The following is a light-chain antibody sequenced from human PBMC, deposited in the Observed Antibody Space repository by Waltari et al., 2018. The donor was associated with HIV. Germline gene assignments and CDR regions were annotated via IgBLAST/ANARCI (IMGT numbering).Light chain of an antibody. CDR3: CSYAGIYTYVK. Sequence: QSALTQPRSVSGSPGQSVSLSCTGTSSDVGGYNSVYWYQQHPDKAPKLMIYDVSQRPSGVPDRFSGSKSGNTASLTISGLQAEDEADYYCCSYAGIYTYVKFGGGTKLTVL. CDR2: DVS. J-gene: IGLJ2*01. CDR1: SSDVGGYNS. V-gene: IGLV2-11*01.